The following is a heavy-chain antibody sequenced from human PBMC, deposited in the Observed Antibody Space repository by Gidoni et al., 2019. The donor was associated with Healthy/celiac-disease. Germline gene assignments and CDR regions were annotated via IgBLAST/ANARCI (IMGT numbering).Heavy chain of an antibody. D-gene: IGHD2-15*01. J-gene: IGHJ4*02. V-gene: IGHV3-73*01. Sequence: EVQLVESGGGLVQPGGSLKPSCAASGFTFSGSAMHWVRQASGKGLEWVGRIRSKANSYATAYAASVKGRFTISRDDSKNTAYLQMNSLKTEDTAVYYCNTPMVAANLLFDYWGQGTLVTVSS. CDR2: IRSKANSYAT. CDR1: GFTFSGSA. CDR3: NTPMVAANLLFDY.